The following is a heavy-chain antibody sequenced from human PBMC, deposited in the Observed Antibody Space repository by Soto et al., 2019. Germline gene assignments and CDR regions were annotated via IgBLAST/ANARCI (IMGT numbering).Heavy chain of an antibody. CDR1: GFTFDDYA. CDR3: VKDESINWYSGHFRH. D-gene: IGHD6-13*01. CDR2: INWNSGRI. V-gene: IGHV3-9*01. Sequence: EVQLVESGGGLVQPGRSLRLSCAASGFTFDDYAMHWVRQVRGKGLEWVSGINWNSGRIGYGDSVKGRFAISRDNAKNSLHLQMNSLSAEDTAFYYCVKDESINWYSGHFRHWGQGNLVTVSS. J-gene: IGHJ1*01.